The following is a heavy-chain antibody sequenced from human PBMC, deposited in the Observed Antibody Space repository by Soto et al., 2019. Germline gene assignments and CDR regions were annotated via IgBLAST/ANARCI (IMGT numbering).Heavy chain of an antibody. Sequence: QVQLVESGGGVVQPGRSLRLSCAASGFTFSSYGMHWVRQAPGKGLEWVAVIWYDGSNKYYADSVKGRFTISRDNSKNTRYLQMNSLRAEDTAVYYCARDPPFGGPYYFDYWGQGTLVTVSS. J-gene: IGHJ4*02. D-gene: IGHD3-10*01. CDR3: ARDPPFGGPYYFDY. CDR2: IWYDGSNK. V-gene: IGHV3-33*01. CDR1: GFTFSSYG.